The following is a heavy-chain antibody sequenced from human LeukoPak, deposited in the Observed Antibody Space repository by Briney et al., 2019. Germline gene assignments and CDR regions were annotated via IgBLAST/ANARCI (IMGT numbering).Heavy chain of an antibody. CDR2: IYYSGST. Sequence: SQALSLTCTVSGGSISSGGYYWSWIRQHPGKGLEWIGYIYYSGSTNYNPSLKSRVTISVDTSKNQFSLKLSSVTAADTAVYYCASSSPVNAAAERYCFDPWGQGPLVTVSS. D-gene: IGHD6-13*01. CDR3: ASSSPVNAAAERYCFDP. CDR1: GGSISSGGYY. J-gene: IGHJ5*02. V-gene: IGHV4-31*03.